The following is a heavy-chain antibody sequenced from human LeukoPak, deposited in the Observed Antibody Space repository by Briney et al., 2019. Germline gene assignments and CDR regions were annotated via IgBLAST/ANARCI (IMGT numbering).Heavy chain of an antibody. J-gene: IGHJ4*02. Sequence: GGSLRPSCAASGFTFSSCDMHWVRQAPGKGLEWVAFIRYDGSIKYYADSVKGRFTVSRDNSKNTLYLQMNSLKTEDTAVYYCTTRDPFSGYEGAQYDFWGQGTLVTVSS. CDR1: GFTFSSCD. V-gene: IGHV3-30*02. CDR3: TTRDPFSGYEGAQYDF. D-gene: IGHD5-12*01. CDR2: IRYDGSIK.